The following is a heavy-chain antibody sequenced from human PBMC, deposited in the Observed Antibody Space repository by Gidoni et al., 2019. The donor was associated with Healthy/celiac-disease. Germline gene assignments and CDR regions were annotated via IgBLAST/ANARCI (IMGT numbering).Heavy chain of an antibody. V-gene: IGHV3-48*02. Sequence: EVQLVESGGGLVQPGGSLRLSCAASGFTFSSYSMNWVRQAPGKGLEWVSYISSSSSTIYYADSVKGRFTISRDNAKNSLYLQMNSLRDEDTAVYYCARDLLRPAWGYDAFDIWGQGTMVTVSS. CDR2: ISSSSSTI. CDR1: GFTFSSYS. D-gene: IGHD2-15*01. J-gene: IGHJ3*02. CDR3: ARDLLRPAWGYDAFDI.